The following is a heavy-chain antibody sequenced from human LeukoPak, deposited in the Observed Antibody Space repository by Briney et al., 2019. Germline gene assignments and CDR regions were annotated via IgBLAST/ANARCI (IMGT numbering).Heavy chain of an antibody. CDR1: GYTFNGYY. V-gene: IGHV1-2*02. CDR3: ARGGSGTPRPNFDH. Sequence: GASVRVSCKASGYTFNGYYMHWVRQAPGQGLEWMGLINPNSGGTKYAQKIQGRVTMTWDTSISTAYMELSSLRSDDTAVYYCARGGSGTPRPNFDHWGQGNLVTVSS. D-gene: IGHD1-26*01. CDR2: INPNSGGT. J-gene: IGHJ4*02.